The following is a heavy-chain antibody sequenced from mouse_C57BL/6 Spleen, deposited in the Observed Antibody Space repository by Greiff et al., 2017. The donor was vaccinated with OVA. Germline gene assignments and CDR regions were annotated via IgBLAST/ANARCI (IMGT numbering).Heavy chain of an antibody. V-gene: IGHV3-1*01. Sequence: EVQLQQSGPGMVKPSQSLSLTCTVTGYSITSGYDWHWIRHFPGNKLEWMGYISYSGSTNYNPSLKSRISITHDTSKNHFFLKLNSVTTEDTDTYYCARAYGNYDAMDYWGQGTSVTVSS. CDR2: ISYSGST. CDR3: ARAYGNYDAMDY. D-gene: IGHD2-1*01. CDR1: GYSITSGYD. J-gene: IGHJ4*01.